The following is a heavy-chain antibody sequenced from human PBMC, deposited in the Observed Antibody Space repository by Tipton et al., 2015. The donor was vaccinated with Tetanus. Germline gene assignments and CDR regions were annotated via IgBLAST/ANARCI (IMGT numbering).Heavy chain of an antibody. CDR3: AGIDSSGYYLDY. D-gene: IGHD3-22*01. V-gene: IGHV1-8*01. Sequence: QSGAEVKKPGASVKVSCKASGYTFTSYDINWVRQATGQGLEWMGWMNPNSGNTGYAQKFQGRVTMTRNTSISTAYMELSSLRSEDTAVYCCAGIDSSGYYLDYWGQGTLVTVSS. CDR1: GYTFTSYD. J-gene: IGHJ4*02. CDR2: MNPNSGNT.